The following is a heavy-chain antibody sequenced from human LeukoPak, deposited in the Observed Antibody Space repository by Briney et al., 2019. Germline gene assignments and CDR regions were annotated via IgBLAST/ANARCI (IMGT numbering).Heavy chain of an antibody. V-gene: IGHV3-64*01. CDR2: ISGNGDST. D-gene: IGHD2-2*01. CDR3: ARDPAAERGRDY. Sequence: GGSLRLSCAASGFTFSTCAMHWVRQAPGKGLEYVAAISGNGDSTYYANSVKGRFTISRDNSKNTLYLQMGSLRPKDMAVYFCARDPAAERGRDYWGQGTLVTVSS. CDR1: GFTFSTCA. J-gene: IGHJ4*02.